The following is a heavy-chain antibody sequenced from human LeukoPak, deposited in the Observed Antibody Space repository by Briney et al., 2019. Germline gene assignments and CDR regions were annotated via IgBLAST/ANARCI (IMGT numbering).Heavy chain of an antibody. CDR1: GYIFTSDW. J-gene: IGHJ4*02. V-gene: IGHV5-51*01. Sequence: GESLKISCKVSGYIFTSDWIGWVRQVPGKGLEWMGIIHPGDSDTRYSPSFQGQVTFSADKSVGTAYLQWSSLKASDTAIYYCARQDCSSTSCYSGYWGRGTLVTVSS. CDR3: ARQDCSSTSCYSGY. CDR2: IHPGDSDT. D-gene: IGHD2-2*01.